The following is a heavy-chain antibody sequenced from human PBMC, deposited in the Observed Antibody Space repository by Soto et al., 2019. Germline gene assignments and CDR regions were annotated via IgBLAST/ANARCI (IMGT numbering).Heavy chain of an antibody. CDR3: ARVYYDISTGYHDYNWFDP. J-gene: IGHJ5*02. CDR2: ISYDGSNK. D-gene: IGHD3-9*01. V-gene: IGHV3-30-3*01. CDR1: GFTFSSYA. Sequence: QVQLVESGGGVVQPGRSLRLSCAASGFTFSSYAMHWVRQAPGKGLEWVAVISYDGSNKYYADSVKGRFTISRDNSKNTLYLQMNSLRAEDTAVYYCARVYYDISTGYHDYNWFDPWGQGTLVTVSS.